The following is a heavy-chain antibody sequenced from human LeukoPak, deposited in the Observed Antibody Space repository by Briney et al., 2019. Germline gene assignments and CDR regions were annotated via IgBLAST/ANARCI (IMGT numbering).Heavy chain of an antibody. CDR3: ARDRPGRYCSRTSCYIASPFDP. D-gene: IGHD2-2*02. CDR2: IIPIFGTT. Sequence: SVTVSYKASGRTFTTYAISGVRQAPGQGLEGMGGIIPIFGTTHYSQKFQGRVTITADESTRTAYMEPSSLRSEDTAVYYCARDRPGRYCSRTSCYIASPFDPWGQGTLVTVSS. CDR1: GRTFTTYA. J-gene: IGHJ5*02. V-gene: IGHV1-69*13.